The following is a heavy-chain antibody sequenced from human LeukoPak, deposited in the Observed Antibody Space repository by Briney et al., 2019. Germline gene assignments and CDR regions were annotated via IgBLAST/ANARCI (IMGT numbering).Heavy chain of an antibody. CDR3: ARDRSANSRVYYFDY. V-gene: IGHV3-30-3*01. Sequence: PGMSLRLSCAASGXTFSAYAMHWVRQAPGKGLEWVAIISYDGNIKYQADSVKGRFTISRDDSKNTLYLQMNSLRAEDTAVYYCARDRSANSRVYYFDYWGQGTLVTVSS. D-gene: IGHD4/OR15-4a*01. CDR2: ISYDGNIK. CDR1: GXTFSAYA. J-gene: IGHJ4*02.